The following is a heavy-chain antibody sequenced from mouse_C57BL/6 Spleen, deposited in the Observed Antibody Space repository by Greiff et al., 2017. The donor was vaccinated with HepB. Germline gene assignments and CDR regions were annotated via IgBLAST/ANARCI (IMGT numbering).Heavy chain of an antibody. Sequence: EVKLMESGGGLVKPGGSLKLSCAASGFTFSDYGMHWVRQAPEKGLEWVAYISSGSSTIYYADTVKGRFTISRDNAKNTLFLQMTSLRSEDTAMYYCARRAHDGNAMDYWGQGTSVTVSS. V-gene: IGHV5-17*01. J-gene: IGHJ4*01. CDR3: ARRAHDGNAMDY. CDR2: ISSGSSTI. CDR1: GFTFSDYG. D-gene: IGHD1-1*01.